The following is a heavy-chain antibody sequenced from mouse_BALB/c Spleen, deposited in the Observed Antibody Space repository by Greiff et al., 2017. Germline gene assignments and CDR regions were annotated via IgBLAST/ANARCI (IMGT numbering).Heavy chain of an antibody. Sequence: VQLQQSGPELVKPGASVKISCKASGYSFTGYYMHWVKQSHVKSLEWIGRINPYNGATSYNQNFKDKASLTVDKSSSTAYMELHSLTSEDSAVYYCARSGYGNYEAMDYWGQGTSVTVSS. D-gene: IGHD2-10*02. V-gene: IGHV1-31*01. CDR2: INPYNGAT. J-gene: IGHJ4*01. CDR1: GYSFTGYY. CDR3: ARSGYGNYEAMDY.